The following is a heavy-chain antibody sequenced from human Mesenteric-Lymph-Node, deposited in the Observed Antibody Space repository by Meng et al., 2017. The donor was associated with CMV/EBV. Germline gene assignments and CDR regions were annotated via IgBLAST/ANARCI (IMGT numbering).Heavy chain of an antibody. CDR3: AKVRSSDTY. D-gene: IGHD3-22*01. Sequence: GGSLRLSCAVFSNSGMHLVRQAPGKGLEWVAFIRYDGRNQYYADSVKGRFTISRDTSTSTFYLQMNSLRAEDTAVYYCAKVRSSDTYWGQGTLVTVSS. V-gene: IGHV3-30*02. CDR1: SNSG. CDR2: IRYDGRNQ. J-gene: IGHJ4*02.